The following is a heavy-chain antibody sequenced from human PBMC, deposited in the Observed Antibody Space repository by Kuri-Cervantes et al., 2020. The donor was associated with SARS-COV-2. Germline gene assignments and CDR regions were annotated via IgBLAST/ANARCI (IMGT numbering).Heavy chain of an antibody. CDR2: LNPDTGNT. CDR3: ARDSGDWNPDGLDL. D-gene: IGHD1-1*01. V-gene: IGHV1-8*01. CDR1: ETTFPNYD. Sequence: ASVKVSCKAPETTFPNYDINWVRQATGQGLEWMGWLNPDTGNTGNAKKFQGRVTMTTDTSINTAYMEVNSLSFEDTAIYYCARDSGDWNPDGLDLWGQGTLVTVSS. J-gene: IGHJ3*01.